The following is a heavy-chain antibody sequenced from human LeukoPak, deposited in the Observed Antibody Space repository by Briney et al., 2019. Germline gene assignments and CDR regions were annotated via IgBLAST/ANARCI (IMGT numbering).Heavy chain of an antibody. CDR1: GFTFSSYS. V-gene: IGHV3-21*01. CDR2: ISSSSSYI. Sequence: GGSLRLSCTASGFTFSSYSMNWVRQAPGKGLEWVSSISSSSSYIYYADSVKGRFTISRDNAKNSLYLQMNSLRAEDTAVYYCARGYSSSDDFDYWGQGTLVTVSS. CDR3: ARGYSSSDDFDY. J-gene: IGHJ4*02. D-gene: IGHD6-13*01.